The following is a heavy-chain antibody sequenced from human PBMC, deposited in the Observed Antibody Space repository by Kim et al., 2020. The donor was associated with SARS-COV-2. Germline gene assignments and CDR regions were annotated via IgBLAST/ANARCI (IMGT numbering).Heavy chain of an antibody. J-gene: IGHJ4*02. D-gene: IGHD2-8*01. CDR1: GFTFSDYY. Sequence: GGSLRLSCAASGFTFSDYYMSWIRQAPGKGLEWVSYISSSGSTIYYADSVKGRFTISRDNAKNSLYLQMNSLRAEDTAVYYCARDRGYCTNGVCYTSPFDYWGQGTLVTVSS. CDR3: ARDRGYCTNGVCYTSPFDY. CDR2: ISSSGSTI. V-gene: IGHV3-11*01.